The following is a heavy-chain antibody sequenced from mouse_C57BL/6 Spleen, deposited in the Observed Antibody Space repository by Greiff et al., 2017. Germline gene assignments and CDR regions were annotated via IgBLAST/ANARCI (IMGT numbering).Heavy chain of an antibody. D-gene: IGHD1-1*01. Sequence: EVQLQQSGPELVKPGASVKIPCKASGYTFTDYNMDWVKQSHGKSLEWIGDINPNNGGTIYNQKFKGKATLTVDKSSSTAYMELRSLTSEDTAVYYCARSEGITTVVADAMDYWGQGTSVTVSS. V-gene: IGHV1-18*01. J-gene: IGHJ4*01. CDR2: INPNNGGT. CDR3: ARSEGITTVVADAMDY. CDR1: GYTFTDYN.